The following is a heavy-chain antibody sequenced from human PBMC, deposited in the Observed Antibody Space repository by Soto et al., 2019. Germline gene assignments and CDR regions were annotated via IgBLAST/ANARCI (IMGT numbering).Heavy chain of an antibody. J-gene: IGHJ5*02. Sequence: SETLSLTCTVSGGSISSGGYYWSWIRQHPGKGLEWIGYIYYSGSTYYNPSLKSRVTISVDTSKNQFSLKLSSVTAADTAVYYCARDSGTMVRGVTSELNWFDPWGQGTLVTVSS. CDR2: IYYSGST. D-gene: IGHD3-10*01. V-gene: IGHV4-31*03. CDR3: ARDSGTMVRGVTSELNWFDP. CDR1: GGSISSGGYY.